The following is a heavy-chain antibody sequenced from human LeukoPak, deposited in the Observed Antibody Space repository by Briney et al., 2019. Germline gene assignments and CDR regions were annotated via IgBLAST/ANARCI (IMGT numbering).Heavy chain of an antibody. V-gene: IGHV3-21*01. CDR1: GYSISSGYY. Sequence: ETLSLTCTVSGYSISSGYYWGWIRQPPGKGLEWVSSISSSSSYIYYADSVKGRFTISRDNAKNSLYLQMNSLRAEDTAVYYCARARSSSWKDYWGQGTLVTVSS. D-gene: IGHD6-13*01. J-gene: IGHJ4*02. CDR3: ARARSSSWKDY. CDR2: ISSSSSYI.